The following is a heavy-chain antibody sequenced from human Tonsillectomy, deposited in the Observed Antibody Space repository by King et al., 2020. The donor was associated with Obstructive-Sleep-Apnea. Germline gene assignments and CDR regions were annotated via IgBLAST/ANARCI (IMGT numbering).Heavy chain of an antibody. V-gene: IGHV4-59*08. CDR3: ARHRGVEDFGGYGDYFDY. J-gene: IGHJ4*02. CDR2: MDDSGIT. CDR1: VGSISIYY. D-gene: IGHD5-12*01. Sequence: QLQESGPGLVKPSETLSLTCTVSVGSISIYYLTWIRQPPGKGLEGVGYMDDSGITNFNPSLKRRVTISADTAKIQFPLGLSSVTAADTAVYYCARHRGVEDFGGYGDYFDYWGQGTLVTVSS.